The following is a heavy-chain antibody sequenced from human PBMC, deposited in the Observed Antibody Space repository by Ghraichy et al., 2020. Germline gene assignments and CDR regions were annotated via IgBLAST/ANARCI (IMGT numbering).Heavy chain of an antibody. CDR2: IYYSGST. CDR3: ARQGNWGVLYYFDY. J-gene: IGHJ4*02. Sequence: QTLSLTCTVSGGSISSYYWSWIRQPPGKGLEWIGYIYYSGSTNYNPSLKSRVTISVDTSKNQFSLKLSSVTAADTAVYYCARQGNWGVLYYFDYWGQGTLVTVSS. CDR1: GGSISSYY. V-gene: IGHV4-59*08. D-gene: IGHD7-27*01.